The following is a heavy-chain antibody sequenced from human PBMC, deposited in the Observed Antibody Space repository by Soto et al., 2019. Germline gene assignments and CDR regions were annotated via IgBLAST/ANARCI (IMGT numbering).Heavy chain of an antibody. CDR2: VRDDGSRT. J-gene: IGHJ3*02. V-gene: IGHV3-33*01. CDR1: GLTFSDYG. CDR3: ATSTATDAFDI. Sequence: QVEMVASGGGVVQPGRPLRLSCAVSGLTFSDYGMHWVRQAPARGPEWVALVRDDGSRTYYAASVRGRFTISRDNSKNIFYLQMSGLRAEDTAMYYCATSTATDAFDIWGQGTMVTVSS.